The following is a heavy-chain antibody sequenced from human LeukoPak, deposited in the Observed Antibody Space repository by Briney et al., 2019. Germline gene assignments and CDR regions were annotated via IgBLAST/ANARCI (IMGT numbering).Heavy chain of an antibody. J-gene: IGHJ5*02. Sequence: GGSLRLSCAASGLTGSHNYVSWVRQAPGKGLEWVSAIHTSGDTCYADSVKGRFTISRDTSKNTLYLQINSLRVGDTAVYYCIVFGDSNHWGQGTLVTVSS. D-gene: IGHD4-17*01. V-gene: IGHV3-53*01. CDR3: IVFGDSNH. CDR1: GLTGSHNY. CDR2: IHTSGDT.